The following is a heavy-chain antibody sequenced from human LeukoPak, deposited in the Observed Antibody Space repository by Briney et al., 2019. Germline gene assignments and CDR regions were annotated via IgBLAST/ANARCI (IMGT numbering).Heavy chain of an antibody. CDR2: MLDTVTT. CDR1: GASMNTHY. D-gene: IGHD5-18*01. V-gene: IGHV4-59*11. J-gene: IGHJ4*02. Sequence: SETLSLTCAVSGASMNTHYWSWVRQPPGKGLEWIGYMLDTVTTKDNPSLKSRFTLSADTSKNQFSLRLTSVTAADTAVYYCATIKRGNIFGYFDFWGQGIPVTVSS. CDR3: ATIKRGNIFGYFDF.